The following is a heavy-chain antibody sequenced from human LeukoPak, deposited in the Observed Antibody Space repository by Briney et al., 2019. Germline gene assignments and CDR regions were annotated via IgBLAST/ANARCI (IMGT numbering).Heavy chain of an antibody. J-gene: IGHJ6*03. V-gene: IGHV3-23*01. CDR1: GFTFSNYA. Sequence: PGGSLRLSCTASGFTFSNYAMNWVRQAPGKGLEWVSVISGSGTNTYYSDSVKGRFTISRDNSRNTLYLQMNSLRAEDTAVYYCAREDSSSSGVGYYYYMDVWGKGTTVTVSS. CDR2: ISGSGTNT. D-gene: IGHD6-6*01. CDR3: AREDSSSSGVGYYYYMDV.